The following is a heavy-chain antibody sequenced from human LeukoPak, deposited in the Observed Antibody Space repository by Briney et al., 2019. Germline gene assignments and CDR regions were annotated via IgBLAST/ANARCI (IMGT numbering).Heavy chain of an antibody. CDR3: AGHHTGTLRVDY. Sequence: SETLSLTCTVSGGSISSSSNYWGWIRQPPGKGLEWIGSIYYSGSTYYNPSLKSRVTISVDTSKDQFSLRLSSVTAADTALYYCAGHHTGTLRVDYWGQGTLVTVSS. D-gene: IGHD1-1*01. CDR2: IYYSGST. CDR1: GGSISSSSNY. J-gene: IGHJ4*02. V-gene: IGHV4-39*01.